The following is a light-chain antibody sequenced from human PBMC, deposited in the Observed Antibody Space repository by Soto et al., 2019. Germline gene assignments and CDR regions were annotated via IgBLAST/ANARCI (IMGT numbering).Light chain of an antibody. V-gene: IGLV1-44*01. Sequence: QSVLTQPPSASGTPGQRVTISCSGSKSNIGSYSVNWYQQFPGAAPKLLIYSSTHRPSGVPDRFSGSKSGTSASLAISGPQSEPEADYYCASWDDSLSCWVFGGGTKVTVL. CDR2: SST. CDR1: KSNIGSYS. CDR3: ASWDDSLSCWV. J-gene: IGLJ3*02.